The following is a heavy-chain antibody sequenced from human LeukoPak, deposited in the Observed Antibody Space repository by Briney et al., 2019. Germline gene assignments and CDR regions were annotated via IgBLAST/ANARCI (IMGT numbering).Heavy chain of an antibody. J-gene: IGHJ4*02. CDR3: ARDGGKGYEIDY. CDR1: GFPFSNNP. V-gene: IGHV3-48*01. Sequence: GGSLRLSCVVSGFPFSNNPMNWVRQAPGKGLEWVSYISTAITTTYYAESAKGRFTISRDNAKNSLYLQMNSLRVEDTAVYYCARDGGKGYEIDYWGQGTLVTVSS. D-gene: IGHD2-2*01. CDR2: ISTAITTT.